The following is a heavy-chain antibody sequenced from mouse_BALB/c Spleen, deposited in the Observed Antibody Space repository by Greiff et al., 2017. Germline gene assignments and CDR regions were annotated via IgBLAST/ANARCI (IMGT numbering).Heavy chain of an antibody. J-gene: IGHJ4*01. CDR2: IDPANGNT. Sequence: EVQLQESGAELVKPGASVKLSCTASGFNIKDTYMHWVKQRPEQGLEWIGRIDPANGNTKYDPKFQGKATITADTSSNTAYLQLSSLTSEDTAVYYCARGYDAAMDYWGQGTSVTVSS. CDR1: GFNIKDTY. CDR3: ARGYDAAMDY. D-gene: IGHD2-14*01. V-gene: IGHV14-3*02.